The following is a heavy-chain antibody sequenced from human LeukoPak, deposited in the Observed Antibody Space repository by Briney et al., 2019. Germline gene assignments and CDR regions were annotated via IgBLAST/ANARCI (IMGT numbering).Heavy chain of an antibody. J-gene: IGHJ4*02. D-gene: IGHD5-24*01. V-gene: IGHV3-48*01. CDR2: ISSSSSTI. Sequence: SGGSLRLSCAASGFTFSSYSMNWVRQAPGKGLEWVSYISSSSSTIYYADSVKGRFTISRDNAKNSLYLQMNSLRAEDTAVYYCARIDSYGDIDYWGQGTLVTVSS. CDR3: ARIDSYGDIDY. CDR1: GFTFSSYS.